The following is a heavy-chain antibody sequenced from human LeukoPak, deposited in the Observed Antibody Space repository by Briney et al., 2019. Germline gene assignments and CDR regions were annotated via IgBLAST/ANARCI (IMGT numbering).Heavy chain of an antibody. Sequence: SETLSLTCTVSGGSISSSSYYWGWIRQPPGKGLEWIGSIYYSGSTYYNPSLKSRVTISVDTSKNQFSLKLSSVTAADTAVYYCARNRGRGDSYYYDSSGLYYFDYWGQGTLVTVSS. J-gene: IGHJ4*02. V-gene: IGHV4-39*01. CDR3: ARNRGRGDSYYYDSSGLYYFDY. CDR2: IYYSGST. D-gene: IGHD3-22*01. CDR1: GGSISSSSYY.